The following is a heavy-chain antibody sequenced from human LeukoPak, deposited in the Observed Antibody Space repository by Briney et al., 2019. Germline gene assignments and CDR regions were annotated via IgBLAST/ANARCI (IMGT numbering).Heavy chain of an antibody. CDR3: ARNDYGGHDAFDI. CDR2: IIPIFGTA. J-gene: IGHJ3*02. Sequence: SVKVSCKASGGTFSSYAISWVRQAPGQGLEWMGGIIPIFGTANYAQKFQGRVTMTRTTSISTAYMELSSLRSEDTAVYYCARNDYGGHDAFDIWGQGTMVTVSS. D-gene: IGHD4-17*01. CDR1: GGTFSSYA. V-gene: IGHV1-69*05.